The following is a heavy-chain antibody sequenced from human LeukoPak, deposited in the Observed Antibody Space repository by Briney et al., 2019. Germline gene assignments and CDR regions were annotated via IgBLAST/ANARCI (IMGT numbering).Heavy chain of an antibody. V-gene: IGHV4-34*01. J-gene: IGHJ4*02. D-gene: IGHD5-12*01. CDR3: ARYWGLRYGRYVDY. Sequence: SETLSLTCAVYGGSFSGYYWRWIRHPPGKGLEWIGEINHSGSTNYNPSLKSRVTISVDTSKNQFSLKLSSVTAADTAVYYCARYWGLRYGRYVDYWGQGTLVTVSS. CDR1: GGSFSGYY. CDR2: INHSGST.